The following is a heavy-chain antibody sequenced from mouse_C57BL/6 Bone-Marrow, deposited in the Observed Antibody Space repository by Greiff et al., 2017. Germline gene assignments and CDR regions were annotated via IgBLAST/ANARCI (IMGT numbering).Heavy chain of an antibody. D-gene: IGHD1-1*01. CDR2: IYPGDGDT. CDR3: ARAPLGYYGNYYAMDY. CDR1: GYAFSSSW. V-gene: IGHV1-82*01. J-gene: IGHJ4*01. Sequence: QVQLQQSGPELVRPGASVKISCKASGYAFSSSWMNWVKQRPGKGLEWIGRIYPGDGDTNYNGKFKGKATLTADKSSSTAYMQLSSLTSEDSAVYFCARAPLGYYGNYYAMDYWGQGTSVTVSS.